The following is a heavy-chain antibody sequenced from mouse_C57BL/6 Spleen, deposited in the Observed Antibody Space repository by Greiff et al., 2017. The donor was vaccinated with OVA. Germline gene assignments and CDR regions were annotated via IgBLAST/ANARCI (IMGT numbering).Heavy chain of an antibody. CDR1: GYTFTSYW. V-gene: IGHV1-53*01. Sequence: QVQLKQPGTELVKPGASVKLSCKASGYTFTSYWMHWVKQRPGPGLEWIGNINPSNGGTNYNEKFKSKATLTVDKSSSTAYMQLSSLTSEDSAVYYCARSSYDYDGYFDYWGQGTTLTVSS. CDR3: ARSSYDYDGYFDY. J-gene: IGHJ2*01. CDR2: INPSNGGT. D-gene: IGHD2-4*01.